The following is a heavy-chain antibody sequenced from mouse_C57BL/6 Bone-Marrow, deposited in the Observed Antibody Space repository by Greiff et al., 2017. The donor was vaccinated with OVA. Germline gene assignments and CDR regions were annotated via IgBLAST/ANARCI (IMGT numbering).Heavy chain of an antibody. CDR1: GFTFSSYG. V-gene: IGHV5-6*02. Sequence: DVMLVESGGDLVKPGGSLKLSCAASGFTFSSYGMSWVRQTPDKRLEWVATISSGGSYTYYPDSVKGRFTISRDNAKNTLYLQMSSLKSEDTAMYYCASPPWYFDVWGTGTTVTVSS. J-gene: IGHJ1*03. CDR2: ISSGGSYT. CDR3: ASPPWYFDV.